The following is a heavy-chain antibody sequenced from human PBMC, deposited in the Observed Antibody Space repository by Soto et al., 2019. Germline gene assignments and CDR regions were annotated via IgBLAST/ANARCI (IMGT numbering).Heavy chain of an antibody. CDR3: ARGLSSKLIAAAGTVRIGYYYYGMDV. D-gene: IGHD6-13*01. V-gene: IGHV4-34*01. Sequence: PSETLSLTCAVYGGSLSGYYWSWIRQPPGKGLEWIGEINHSGSTNYNPSLKSRVTISVDTSKNQFSLKLSSVTAADTAVYYCARGLSSKLIAAAGTVRIGYYYYGMDVWGQGTTVTVSS. J-gene: IGHJ6*02. CDR1: GGSLSGYY. CDR2: INHSGST.